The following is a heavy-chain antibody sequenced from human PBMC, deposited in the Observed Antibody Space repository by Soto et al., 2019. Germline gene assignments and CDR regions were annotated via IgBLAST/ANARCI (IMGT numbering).Heavy chain of an antibody. CDR2: IYYSGST. V-gene: IGHV4-59*01. CDR3: ARARPAYCGGDCYDAFDI. J-gene: IGHJ3*02. CDR1: GGSISSYY. Sequence: SETLSLTCTVSGGSISSYYWSWIRQPPGKGLEWIGYIYYSGSTNYNPSLKSRVTISVDTSKNQFSLKLSSVTAADTAVYYCARARPAYCGGDCYDAFDIWGQGTMVTVSS. D-gene: IGHD2-21*02.